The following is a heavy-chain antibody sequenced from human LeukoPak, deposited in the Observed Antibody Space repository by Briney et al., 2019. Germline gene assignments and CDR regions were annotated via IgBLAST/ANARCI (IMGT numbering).Heavy chain of an antibody. CDR3: AKLTRGYCASTACPNWFDP. CDR1: GFTFSSYW. D-gene: IGHD2-2*01. Sequence: GGSLRLSCAASGFTFSSYWMSWVRQAPGKGLEWVANIKQDGSERYYVDSVKGRFTISRDNAKNTLYLLMNSLRGEDTAVYYCAKLTRGYCASTACPNWFDPWGRGTLVTVSS. J-gene: IGHJ5*02. V-gene: IGHV3-7*05. CDR2: IKQDGSER.